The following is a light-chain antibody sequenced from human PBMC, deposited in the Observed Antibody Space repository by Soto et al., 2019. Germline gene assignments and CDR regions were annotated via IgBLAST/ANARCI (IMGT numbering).Light chain of an antibody. CDR1: QGVTSD. Sequence: EIVMTQSPATLSVSPGERATLSCRASQGVTSDLAWYQHKPGQVPRLLIYGASTGATGIPARFSGSGSGTEFTLTINSLESEDFAIYYCQQHNSWPLTFGGGTKVEIK. CDR3: QQHNSWPLT. J-gene: IGKJ4*01. CDR2: GAS. V-gene: IGKV3-15*01.